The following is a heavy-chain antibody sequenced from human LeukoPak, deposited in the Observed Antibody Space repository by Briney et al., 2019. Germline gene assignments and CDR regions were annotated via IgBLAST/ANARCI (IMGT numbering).Heavy chain of an antibody. V-gene: IGHV3-21*01. CDR1: GFTFSSYS. CDR3: ARQYYDSSGYLPYY. D-gene: IGHD3-22*01. Sequence: GGSLRLSCAASGFTFSSYSMNWVRQAPGKGLEWVSSISSSSSYIYYADSVKGRFTISRDNAKNSLYLQMNSLRAEDTAVYYCARQYYDSSGYLPYYWGQGTLVTVSS. J-gene: IGHJ4*02. CDR2: ISSSSSYI.